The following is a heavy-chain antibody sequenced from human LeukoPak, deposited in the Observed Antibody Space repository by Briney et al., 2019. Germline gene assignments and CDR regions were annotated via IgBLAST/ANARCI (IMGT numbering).Heavy chain of an antibody. CDR3: ARRPSHYYYDSSAYGYLHYHYMDV. CDR2: IYYSGST. V-gene: IGHV4-39*07. CDR1: GGSISSSSYY. D-gene: IGHD3-22*01. Sequence: PSETLSLTCTVSGGSISSSSYYWDWIRQPPGKGLEWIGSIYYSGSTYYNPSLKSRVTISVDTSKNQFSLKLSSVTAADTAVYYCARRPSHYYYDSSAYGYLHYHYMDVWGKGSTVTISS. J-gene: IGHJ6*03.